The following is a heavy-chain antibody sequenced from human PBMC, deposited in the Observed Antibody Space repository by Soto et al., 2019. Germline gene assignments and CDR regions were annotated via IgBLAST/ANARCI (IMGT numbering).Heavy chain of an antibody. J-gene: IGHJ4*02. V-gene: IGHV3-9*01. CDR1: GFTFDDYA. CDR3: AKSLGVTGTTSLFDY. D-gene: IGHD1-20*01. CDR2: ISWNSGSI. Sequence: ESGGGLVQPGRSLRLSCAASGFTFDDYAMHWVRQAPGKGLEWVSGISWNSGSIGYADSVKGRFTISRDNAKNSLYLQMNSLRAEDTALYYCAKSLGVTGTTSLFDYWGQGTLVTVSS.